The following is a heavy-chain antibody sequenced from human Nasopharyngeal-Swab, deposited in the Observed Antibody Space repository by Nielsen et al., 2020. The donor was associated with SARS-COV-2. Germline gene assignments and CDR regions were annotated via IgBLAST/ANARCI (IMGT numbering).Heavy chain of an antibody. D-gene: IGHD3-10*01. CDR3: ARDLMDSGSHYAFDI. CDR1: GGSVSGGSYY. Sequence: SETLSLTCTVSGGSVSGGSYYWSWIRQPPGKGLEWIGYIYYSGSTNYNPSLKSRVTISVDTSKNQFSLKLSSVTAADTAVYYCARDLMDSGSHYAFDIWGQGTMVTVSS. V-gene: IGHV4-61*01. J-gene: IGHJ3*02. CDR2: IYYSGST.